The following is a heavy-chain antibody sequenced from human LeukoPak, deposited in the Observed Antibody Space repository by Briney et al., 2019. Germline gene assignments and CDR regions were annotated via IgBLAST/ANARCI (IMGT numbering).Heavy chain of an antibody. V-gene: IGHV3-21*01. CDR2: ISSRSNYI. D-gene: IGHD3-22*01. J-gene: IGHJ4*02. CDR1: GFTFNNYS. Sequence: PGGSLRLSCAASGFTFNNYSMNWVRQAPGKGLEWVSSISSRSNYIYYPDSVKGRFTISRDNAKNSLYLQMNGLRAEDTAVYYCARDVAYYYESSGYYPYWGQGTLVTVSS. CDR3: ARDVAYYYESSGYYPY.